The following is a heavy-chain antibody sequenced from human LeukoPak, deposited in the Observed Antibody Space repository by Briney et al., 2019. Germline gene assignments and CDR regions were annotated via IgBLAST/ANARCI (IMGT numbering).Heavy chain of an antibody. Sequence: QTSETLSLTCAVYGGSFSGYYWSWIRQPPGKGLEWIGEINHSGSTNYNPSLKSRVTISVDTSKNQFSPKLSSVTAADTAVYYCASLLGATTYNWFDPWGQGTLVTVSS. D-gene: IGHD1-26*01. CDR3: ASLLGATTYNWFDP. V-gene: IGHV4-34*01. CDR2: INHSGST. J-gene: IGHJ5*02. CDR1: GGSFSGYY.